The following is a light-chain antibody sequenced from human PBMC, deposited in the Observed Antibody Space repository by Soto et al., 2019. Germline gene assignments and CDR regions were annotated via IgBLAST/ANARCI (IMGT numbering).Light chain of an antibody. Sequence: SYELTQPPSVSVAPGQTARITCEGDSLGSKSVHWYQQRPGQAPILVVFDDSDRPSGIHEQFSGSKSGNTATLTFSGVDAGDEADYYCQVWESSTDHYVFGTGTKLTVL. CDR2: DDS. CDR1: SLGSKS. J-gene: IGLJ1*01. V-gene: IGLV3-21*02. CDR3: QVWESSTDHYV.